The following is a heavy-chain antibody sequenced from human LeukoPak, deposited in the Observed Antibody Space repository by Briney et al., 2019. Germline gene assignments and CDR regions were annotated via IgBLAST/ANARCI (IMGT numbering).Heavy chain of an antibody. D-gene: IGHD4-23*01. V-gene: IGHV1-18*01. CDR3: ARNGVNHGGDY. Sequence: ASVKVSCKASGYTFTNYDINWVRQAPGQGLEGMGWISVHNGKTNYAQKLQGRVTMTTDTSTSTAYMELRSLRSDDTAVYYCARNGVNHGGDYWGQGTLVTVSS. J-gene: IGHJ4*02. CDR2: ISVHNGKT. CDR1: GYTFTNYD.